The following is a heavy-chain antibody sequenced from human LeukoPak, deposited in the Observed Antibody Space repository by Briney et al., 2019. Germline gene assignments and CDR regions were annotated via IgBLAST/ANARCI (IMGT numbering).Heavy chain of an antibody. CDR3: ARDRELAARPYYYYYYMDV. V-gene: IGHV4-61*02. D-gene: IGHD6-6*01. Sequence: SQTLSLTCTVSGGSISSGSYYWSWIRQPPGKGLEWIGRIYTSGSTNYNPSLKSRVTISVDTSKNQFSLKLSSVTAADTAVYYCARDRELAARPYYYYYYMDVWGKGTTVTVSS. CDR1: GGSISSGSYY. CDR2: IYTSGST. J-gene: IGHJ6*03.